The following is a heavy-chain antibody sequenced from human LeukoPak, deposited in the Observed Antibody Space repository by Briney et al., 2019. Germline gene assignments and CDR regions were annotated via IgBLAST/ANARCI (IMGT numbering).Heavy chain of an antibody. D-gene: IGHD1-26*01. Sequence: GGSLRLSCAASGFTFSSYSMNWVRQAPGKGLEWVSSISTSSTYIYYADSVKGRFTISRDNAKNSLYLQMNSLRAEDTAVYYCARDRTVRSGGGFDYWGQGTLVTVSS. CDR2: ISTSSTYI. CDR1: GFTFSSYS. J-gene: IGHJ4*02. CDR3: ARDRTVRSGGGFDY. V-gene: IGHV3-21*01.